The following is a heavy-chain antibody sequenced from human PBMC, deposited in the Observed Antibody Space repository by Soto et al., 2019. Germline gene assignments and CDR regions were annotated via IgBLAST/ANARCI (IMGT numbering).Heavy chain of an antibody. V-gene: IGHV3-73*01. CDR2: IRSKANSYAT. J-gene: IGHJ5*02. D-gene: IGHD1-20*01. CDR3: TPTVTGTVGWFDP. CDR1: GFTFSGSA. Sequence: LRLSCAASGFTFSGSAMHWVRQASGKGLEWVGRIRSKANSYATAYAASVKGRFTISRDDSKNTAYLQMNSLKTEDTAVYYCTPTVTGTVGWFDPWGQGTLVTVSS.